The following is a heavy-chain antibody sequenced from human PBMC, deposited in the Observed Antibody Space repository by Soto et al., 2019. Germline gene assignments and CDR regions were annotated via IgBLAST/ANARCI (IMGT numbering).Heavy chain of an antibody. J-gene: IGHJ4*02. CDR2: INAGNGNT. Sequence: GASVKVSCKASGYTFTSYAMHWVRQAPGQSLEWMGWINAGNGNTKYSQKFQGRVTITRDTSASTAYMELSSLRSEDTAVYYCARGVADTPMVLRYWGQGTLVTVSS. CDR1: GYTFTSYA. CDR3: ARGVADTPMVLRY. V-gene: IGHV1-3*01. D-gene: IGHD5-18*01.